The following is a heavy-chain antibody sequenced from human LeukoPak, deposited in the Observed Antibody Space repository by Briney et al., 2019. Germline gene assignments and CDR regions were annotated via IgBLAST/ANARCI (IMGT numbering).Heavy chain of an antibody. J-gene: IGHJ5*02. D-gene: IGHD3-9*01. CDR3: ARGRVARYFPSRWFDP. Sequence: SVKVSCKASGGTFSSYAISWVRQAPGQGLEWMGGIIPIFGTANYAQKFQGRVTITADESTSTAYMELSSLRSEDTAVYYCARGRVARYFPSRWFDPWGQGTLVTVSS. CDR2: IIPIFGTA. CDR1: GGTFSSYA. V-gene: IGHV1-69*13.